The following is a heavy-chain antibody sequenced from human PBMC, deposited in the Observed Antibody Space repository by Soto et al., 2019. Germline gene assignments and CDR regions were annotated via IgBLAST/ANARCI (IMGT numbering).Heavy chain of an antibody. D-gene: IGHD4-17*01. CDR3: AIDTVTKPTRYYGMDV. V-gene: IGHV1-69*13. CDR1: GGTFSSYA. Sequence: TVKVSCKASGGTFSSYAISWVRQAPGQGLEWMGGIIPIFGTANYAQKFQGRVTITADESTSTAYMELSSLRSEDTAVYYCAIDTVTKPTRYYGMDVWGQGTTVTVSS. CDR2: IIPIFGTA. J-gene: IGHJ6*02.